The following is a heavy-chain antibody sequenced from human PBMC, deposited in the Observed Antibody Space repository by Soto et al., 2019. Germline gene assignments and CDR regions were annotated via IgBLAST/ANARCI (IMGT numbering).Heavy chain of an antibody. J-gene: IGHJ4*02. CDR2: IYSGGRN. CDR1: GHSMSSGSY. Sequence: SETLSLTCAVSGHSMSSGSYWGWIRQPAGKGLEWIGRIYSGGRNNYNPSLKSRVTMSVDTSKNQFSLRLSSVTAADTAMYYCARGSSRWDYWGQGTLVTVSS. V-gene: IGHV4-4*07. CDR3: ARGSSRWDY. D-gene: IGHD6-13*01.